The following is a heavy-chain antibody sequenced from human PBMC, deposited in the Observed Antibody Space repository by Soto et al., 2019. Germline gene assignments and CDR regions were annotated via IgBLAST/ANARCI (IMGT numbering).Heavy chain of an antibody. J-gene: IGHJ3*02. D-gene: IGHD7-27*01. CDR1: GFSFNNYG. V-gene: IGHV3-33*06. CDR2: IWYDGSYK. Sequence: QVQLVESGGGVVQPGRSLRLSCAASGFSFNNYGMHWVRQAPGKGLEWVAIIWYDGSYKYYADSMKGRFTISRDNSKNTLYLQMNSLRAEDTAVYYCAKSTDWGGGDAFDIWGQGTMITVSS. CDR3: AKSTDWGGGDAFDI.